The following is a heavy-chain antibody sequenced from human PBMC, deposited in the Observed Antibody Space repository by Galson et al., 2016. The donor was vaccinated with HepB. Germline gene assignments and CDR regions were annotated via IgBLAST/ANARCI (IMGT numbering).Heavy chain of an antibody. Sequence: LSLTCSVSGVSVNNEAYHWSWIRQPPGKGLEWLGHSYHSWHLNDKLRGRVSMSIDTAKNQFSLSLTSLTAADTAVYYCARGLWGTTRYYFDYWGQGTLVTVSS. J-gene: IGHJ4*02. CDR3: ARGLWGTTRYYFDY. CDR1: GVSVNNEAYH. D-gene: IGHD1-7*01. CDR2: SYHSWHL. V-gene: IGHV4-61*08.